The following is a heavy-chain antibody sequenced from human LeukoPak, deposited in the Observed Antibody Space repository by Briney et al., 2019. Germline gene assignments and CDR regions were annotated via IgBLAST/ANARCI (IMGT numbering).Heavy chain of an antibody. D-gene: IGHD2/OR15-2a*01. J-gene: IGHJ4*02. CDR2: FTTAGDTT. CDR1: GFSFNTYA. Sequence: GGSLRLSCVASGFSFNTYAMSWVRQAPGKGLECVSGFTTAGDTTHYADSVKGRFTVSRDNSKNTLYLEVNSLRADDTAVYYCAQVSTTGYSNFDYWGQGTLVTVSS. CDR3: AQVSTTGYSNFDY. V-gene: IGHV3-23*01.